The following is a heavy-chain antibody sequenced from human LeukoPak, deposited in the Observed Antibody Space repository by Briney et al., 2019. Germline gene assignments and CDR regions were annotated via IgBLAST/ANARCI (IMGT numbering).Heavy chain of an antibody. Sequence: ASVKVSCKVSGYTLTELSMHWVRQAPGKGLEWMGGFDPEDGETIYAQKFQGRVTMTEHTSTDTAYMELSSLRSEDTAVYYCASLRGVAFDYWGQGTLVTVSS. V-gene: IGHV1-24*01. CDR3: ASLRGVAFDY. J-gene: IGHJ4*02. D-gene: IGHD3-10*01. CDR1: GYTLTELS. CDR2: FDPEDGET.